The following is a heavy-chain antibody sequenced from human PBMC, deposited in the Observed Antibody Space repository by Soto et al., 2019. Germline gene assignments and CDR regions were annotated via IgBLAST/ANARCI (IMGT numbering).Heavy chain of an antibody. D-gene: IGHD2-2*01. V-gene: IGHV4-34*01. CDR1: GGSFSGYY. Sequence: SETLSLTCAVYGGSFSGYYWSWIRQPPGKGLEWIGEINHSGSTNYNPSLKSRVTISLDTSKNQFSLKLSSVTAADTAVYYCARGRIVVVPAAKVPRYYMDVWGKGTTVTVSS. J-gene: IGHJ6*03. CDR2: INHSGST. CDR3: ARGRIVVVPAAKVPRYYMDV.